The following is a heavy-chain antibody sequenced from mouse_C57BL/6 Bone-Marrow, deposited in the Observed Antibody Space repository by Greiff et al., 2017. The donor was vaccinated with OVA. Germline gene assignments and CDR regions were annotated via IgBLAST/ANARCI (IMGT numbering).Heavy chain of an antibody. J-gene: IGHJ1*03. CDR3: ARYIRGNYYDSGGYFDV. CDR2: IRNKANGYTT. Sequence: DVMLVESGGGLVQPGGSLSLSCAASGFTFTDYYMSWVRQPPGKALEWLGFIRNKANGYTTAYSASVKGRFTISRDNSQSILYLQMNALRAEDSATYYCARYIRGNYYDSGGYFDVWGTGTTVTVSS. CDR1: GFTFTDYY. D-gene: IGHD1-1*01. V-gene: IGHV7-3*01.